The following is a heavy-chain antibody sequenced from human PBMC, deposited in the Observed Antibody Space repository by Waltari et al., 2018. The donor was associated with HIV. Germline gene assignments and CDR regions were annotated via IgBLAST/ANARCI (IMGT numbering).Heavy chain of an antibody. D-gene: IGHD3-16*01. CDR1: GLTFSNYW. CDR2: MKEDGSE. V-gene: IGHV3-7*01. Sequence: EVQMVESGGGLVQPGGSLRLSCVVSGLTFSNYWMNWVRQAPGKGLEWVANMKEDGSERYVDSVKGRFTVSRDNSKNSLYLQMNSLRAEDTAMYFCATWAQGGMENYWGQGALVTVSS. CDR3: ATWAQGGMENY. J-gene: IGHJ4*02.